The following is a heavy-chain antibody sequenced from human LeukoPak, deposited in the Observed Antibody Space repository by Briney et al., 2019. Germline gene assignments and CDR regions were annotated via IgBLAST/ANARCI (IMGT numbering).Heavy chain of an antibody. Sequence: AGGSLRLSCAASGFTFSSYSMNWVRQAPGKGLEWVSSISSSSYIYYADSVKGRFTISRDNAKNSLYLQMNSMRAEDTAVYYCARGKLRYFDGSFDYWGQGTLVTVSS. CDR2: ISSSSYI. CDR1: GFTFSSYS. D-gene: IGHD3-9*01. CDR3: ARGKLRYFDGSFDY. J-gene: IGHJ4*02. V-gene: IGHV3-21*01.